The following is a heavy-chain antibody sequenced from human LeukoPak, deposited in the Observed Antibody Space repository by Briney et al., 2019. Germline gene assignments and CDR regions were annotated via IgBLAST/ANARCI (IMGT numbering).Heavy chain of an antibody. CDR2: ISSSSSLI. V-gene: IGHV3-21*01. J-gene: IGHJ6*03. CDR1: GFTFSYYS. CDR3: AKVDRGDYSSSPVPYYNYYMNV. Sequence: PGGSLRLSCAASGFTFSYYSMNWVRQAPGRGLEWVSCISSSSSLIFYSDSVRGRFTNSRDNAKNLLYLHMNSLRVEDTAVYYCAKVDRGDYSSSPVPYYNYYMNVWGKGTTVTVSS. D-gene: IGHD6-13*01.